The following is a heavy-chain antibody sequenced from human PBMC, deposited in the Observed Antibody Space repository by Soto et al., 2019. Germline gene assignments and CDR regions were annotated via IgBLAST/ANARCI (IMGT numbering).Heavy chain of an antibody. Sequence: AVGSLRLSCAASGFTFSSYAMSWVRQAPGKGLEWVSAISGSGGSTYYADSVKGRFTISSDNSKNTLYLQMNSLRAEDTAVYYCAKDYGFLVGAPDYWGQGTMVTVSS. J-gene: IGHJ4*02. CDR2: ISGSGGST. CDR1: GFTFSSYA. D-gene: IGHD1-26*01. V-gene: IGHV3-23*01. CDR3: AKDYGFLVGAPDY.